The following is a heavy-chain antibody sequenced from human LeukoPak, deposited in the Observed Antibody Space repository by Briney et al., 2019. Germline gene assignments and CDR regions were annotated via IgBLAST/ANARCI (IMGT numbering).Heavy chain of an antibody. D-gene: IGHD5-18*01. Sequence: GGSLRLSCAASGFSFSSHSMNWVRQAPGKGLEWISSISSSSTYMYFADSVQGRFTISRDNAKNSLHLQMNSLRDEDTAVYYCARDDSFGFDCYYYLDAWGKGTTVTVSS. CDR1: GFSFSSHS. CDR2: ISSSSTYM. V-gene: IGHV3-21*01. J-gene: IGHJ6*03. CDR3: ARDDSFGFDCYYYLDA.